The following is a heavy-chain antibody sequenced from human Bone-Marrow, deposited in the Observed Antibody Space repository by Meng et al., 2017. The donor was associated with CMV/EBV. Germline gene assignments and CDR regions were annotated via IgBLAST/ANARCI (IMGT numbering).Heavy chain of an antibody. CDR1: GYTFTSYD. J-gene: IGHJ4*02. D-gene: IGHD3-3*01. CDR2: MDPNSGNT. CDR3: ARAKRARITIFGVVIYYYFDY. V-gene: IGHV1-8*03. Sequence: ASVKVSCKASGYTFTSYDINWVRQATGQGLEWMGWMDPNSGNTGYAQKFQGRVTITRNTSISTAYMELSSLRSEDTAVYYCARAKRARITIFGVVIYYYFDYWGQGTLVTVSS.